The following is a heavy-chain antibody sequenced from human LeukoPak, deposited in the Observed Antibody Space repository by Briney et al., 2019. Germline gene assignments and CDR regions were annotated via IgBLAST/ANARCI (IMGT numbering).Heavy chain of an antibody. J-gene: IGHJ4*02. CDR2: INPSGGTT. V-gene: IGHV1-46*01. CDR1: GYTFTSSY. Sequence: ASVKVSCKASGYTFTSSYIHWVRQAPGQGLEWMGIINPSGGTTSYAQKFQGRVTMTRDTSTRTVYMELSSLRSEDTAIYYCAKAVVTASSYYFDYWGQGTQVIVSS. D-gene: IGHD2-21*02. CDR3: AKAVVTASSYYFDY.